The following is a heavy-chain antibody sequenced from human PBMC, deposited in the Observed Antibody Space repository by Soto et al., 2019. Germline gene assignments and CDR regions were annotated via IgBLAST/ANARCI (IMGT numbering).Heavy chain of an antibody. J-gene: IGHJ6*02. CDR3: ARDWGNYYYGMDV. D-gene: IGHD7-27*01. CDR1: GYTFTSYA. CDR2: INADNGNT. V-gene: IGHV1-3*01. Sequence: ASVKGSCKASGYTFTSYAKHWVRQAPGQRLEWMGWINADNGNTKYSQKFQGRVTITRDTSASTAHMEVSSLRSEDTAVYYCARDWGNYYYGMDVWGQGTKVTVSS.